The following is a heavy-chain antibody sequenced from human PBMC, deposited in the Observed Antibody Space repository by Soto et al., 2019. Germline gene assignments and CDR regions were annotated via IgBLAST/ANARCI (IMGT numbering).Heavy chain of an antibody. D-gene: IGHD2-2*01. J-gene: IGHJ4*02. V-gene: IGHV3-43*01. CDR2: IGRDGINT. CDR3: VKERDDASWTAFDH. Sequence: EVRLVESGGVVVQPGGSLRLYCAASGFMFDDFSMHWVRQAPGKGLEWVALIGRDGINTYYADSVRGRFIVSRDNSKNSLYLQMNSLRSEDSAFYYCVKERDDASWTAFDHWGQGTLVTVSS. CDR1: GFMFDDFS.